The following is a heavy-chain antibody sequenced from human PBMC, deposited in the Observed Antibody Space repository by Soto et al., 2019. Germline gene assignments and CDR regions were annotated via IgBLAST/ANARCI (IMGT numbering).Heavy chain of an antibody. Sequence: QVQLQESGPGLVRPSWTLSLTCAVSGASISSTTSGNWWSWVRQPPGKGLEWIGEIYHSGSTNYNPSLKSRVTMSVDKSKNQFSLKLSSVTAADTAVYYCARMVGATLVDFWGQGTLVTVSS. V-gene: IGHV4-4*02. CDR3: ARMVGATLVDF. CDR1: GASISSTTSGNW. CDR2: IYHSGST. D-gene: IGHD1-26*01. J-gene: IGHJ4*02.